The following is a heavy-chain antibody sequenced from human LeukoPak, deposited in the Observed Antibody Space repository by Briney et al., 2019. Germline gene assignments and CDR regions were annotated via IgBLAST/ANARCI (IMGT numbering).Heavy chain of an antibody. V-gene: IGHV3-7*01. J-gene: IGHJ4*02. Sequence: GGSLRLSCAASGFTFSSYWMSWVRQAPGKGLGWVANIKQDGSEKYYVDSVKGRFTISKDNAKNSLYLQMNSLRAEDTAVYYCARDRFFSYYGSGSYTDYWGQGTLVTVSS. CDR1: GFTFSSYW. CDR2: IKQDGSEK. D-gene: IGHD3-10*01. CDR3: ARDRFFSYYGSGSYTDY.